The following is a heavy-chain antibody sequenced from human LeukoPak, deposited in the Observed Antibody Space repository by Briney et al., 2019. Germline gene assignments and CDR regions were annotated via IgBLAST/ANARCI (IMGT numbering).Heavy chain of an antibody. D-gene: IGHD5-18*01. CDR1: GFASNTYW. Sequence: GGSLRLSCAASGFASNTYWMHWVRQAPGTGLVWVSRINGDGSSTSYADFVKGRFTISRDNAKNTLYLQMNSLRAGETAIYYCARDKGYSIDQWGQGTLVTVSS. CDR2: INGDGSST. V-gene: IGHV3-74*01. J-gene: IGHJ5*02. CDR3: ARDKGYSIDQ.